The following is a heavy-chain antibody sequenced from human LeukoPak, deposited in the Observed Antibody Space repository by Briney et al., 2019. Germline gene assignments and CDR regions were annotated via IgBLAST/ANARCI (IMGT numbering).Heavy chain of an antibody. D-gene: IGHD3-10*01. CDR1: GFTSSSYS. V-gene: IGHV3-21*01. J-gene: IGHJ3*02. Sequence: GGSLRLSCAASGFTSSSYSMNWVRQAPGKGLEWVSSISSSSSYIYYADSVKGRFTIFRDNAKNSLYLQMNSLRAEDTAVYYCAGEGGSGSPPDAFDIWGQGTMVTVSS. CDR3: AGEGGSGSPPDAFDI. CDR2: ISSSSSYI.